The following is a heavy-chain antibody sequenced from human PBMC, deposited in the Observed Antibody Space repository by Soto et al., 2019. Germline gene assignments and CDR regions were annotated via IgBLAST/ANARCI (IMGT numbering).Heavy chain of an antibody. CDR3: ARHTVTSRLYNHFDY. CDR2: IYPGDSDT. Sequence: LKISCKGSGYSFTSYWIGWVRQMPGKGLEWMGIIYPGDSDTRYSPSFQGQVTISADKSISTAYLQWSSLKASDTAMYYCARHTVTSRLYNHFDYWGQRTLVTVSS. J-gene: IGHJ4*02. D-gene: IGHD1-20*01. V-gene: IGHV5-51*01. CDR1: GYSFTSYW.